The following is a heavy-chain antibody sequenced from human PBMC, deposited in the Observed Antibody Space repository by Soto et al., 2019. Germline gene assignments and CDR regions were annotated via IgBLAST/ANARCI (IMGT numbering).Heavy chain of an antibody. CDR1: GGSISSGGYY. CDR3: AREPRGDGYTSGY. Sequence: QVQLQESGPGLVKPSQTLSLTCTVSGGSISSGGYYWSWIRQHPGKGLEWIGYIYYSRSTYYNPSLKSRVXKSQDXXKNQFSLKLSSVTAADTAVYYCAREPRGDGYTSGYWGQGTLVTVSS. D-gene: IGHD5-12*01. CDR2: IYYSRST. V-gene: IGHV4-31*03. J-gene: IGHJ4*02.